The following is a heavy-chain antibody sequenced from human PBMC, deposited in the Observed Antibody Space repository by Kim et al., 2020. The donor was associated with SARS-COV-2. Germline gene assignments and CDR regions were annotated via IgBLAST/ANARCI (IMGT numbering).Heavy chain of an antibody. CDR2: ISYDGSNK. J-gene: IGHJ6*02. V-gene: IGHV3-30*18. D-gene: IGHD3-22*01. CDR1: GFTFSSYG. CDR3: AKEAYEFPLTIYGMDV. Sequence: GGSLRLSCAASGFTFSSYGMHWVRQAPGKGLEWVAVISYDGSNKYYADSVKGRFTISRDNSKNTLYLQMNSLRAEDTAVYYCAKEAYEFPLTIYGMDVWGQGTTVTVSS.